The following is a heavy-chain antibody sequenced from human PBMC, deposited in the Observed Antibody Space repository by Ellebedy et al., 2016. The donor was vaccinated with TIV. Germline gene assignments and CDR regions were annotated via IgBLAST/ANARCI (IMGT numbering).Heavy chain of an antibody. V-gene: IGHV4-31*03. CDR2: IYYSGST. CDR1: GGSISSGGYY. CDR3: ARDYRRGYYESSGYSDAFDI. D-gene: IGHD3-22*01. J-gene: IGHJ3*02. Sequence: SETLSLXXTVSGGSISSGGYYWSWIRQHPGKGLEWIGYIYYSGSTYYNPSLKSRVTISVDTSKNQFSLKLSSVTAADTAVYYCARDYRRGYYESSGYSDAFDIWGQGTMVTVSS.